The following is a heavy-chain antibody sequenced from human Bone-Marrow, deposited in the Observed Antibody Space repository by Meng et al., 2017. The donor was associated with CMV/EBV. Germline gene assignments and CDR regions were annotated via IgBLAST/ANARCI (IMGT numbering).Heavy chain of an antibody. CDR1: GGSISSGDYY. V-gene: IGHV4-30-4*08. Sequence: QVQLQESGPGLVRPSQTLSPSCTVSGGSISSGDYYWSWIRQPPGKGLEWIGYIYYSGSTYYNPSLKSRVTISVDTSKNQFSLKLSSVTAADTAVYYCARVGYGGNSFFDYWGQGTLVTVSS. D-gene: IGHD4-23*01. CDR3: ARVGYGGNSFFDY. CDR2: IYYSGST. J-gene: IGHJ4*02.